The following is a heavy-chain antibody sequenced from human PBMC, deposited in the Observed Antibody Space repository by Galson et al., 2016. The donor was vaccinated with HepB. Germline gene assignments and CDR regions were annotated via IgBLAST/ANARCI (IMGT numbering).Heavy chain of an antibody. V-gene: IGHV5-51*01. CDR1: GYSFTNYW. J-gene: IGHJ4*02. D-gene: IGHD5-24*01. Sequence: QSGAEVKKPGESLKISCKGSGYSFTNYWIGWVRQMPGKGLEWMGIIHPGDSNTKYSPSFQGQVTISADKSISTAYLQWSSLKAPDTAIYYCARQEGDMATMGLDYWGQGTLVTVAS. CDR2: IHPGDSNT. CDR3: ARQEGDMATMGLDY.